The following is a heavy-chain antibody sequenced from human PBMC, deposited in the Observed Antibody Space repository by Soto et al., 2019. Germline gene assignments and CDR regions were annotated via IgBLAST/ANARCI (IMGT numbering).Heavy chain of an antibody. CDR1: GFTFSSYA. CDR3: AREYMSKGYFDY. CDR2: ISYDGSKK. D-gene: IGHD3-16*01. V-gene: IGHV3-30-3*01. J-gene: IGHJ4*02. Sequence: QVQLAESGGGVVHPGRSLTLSCAASGFTFSSYAMHWVRQAPGKGLEWVAVISYDGSKKYYADSVKGRFTMSRDNSENTLYLQMNSLRAEDTALYYCAREYMSKGYFDYWGQGTLVTVSS.